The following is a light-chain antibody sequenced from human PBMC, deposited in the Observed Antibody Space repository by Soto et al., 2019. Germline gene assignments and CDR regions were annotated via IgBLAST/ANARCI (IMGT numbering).Light chain of an antibody. Sequence: QSVLTRPPSVSGAPGQRVTISCNGSSSNIGASYDVHWCQHLPGTAPKLLIDHNNIRPSGVPDRFSGSKSGTSASLAITGLQAEYEADYYCQSYDISLRGPIFGGGTKLTVL. V-gene: IGLV1-40*01. CDR3: QSYDISLRGPI. CDR1: SSNIGASYD. J-gene: IGLJ2*01. CDR2: HNN.